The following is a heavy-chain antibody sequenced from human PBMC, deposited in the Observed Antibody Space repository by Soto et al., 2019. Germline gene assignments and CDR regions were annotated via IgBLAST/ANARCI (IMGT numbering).Heavy chain of an antibody. Sequence: SETLSLTCTVSGAPITINYWSWIRQAPGKGLEWIGYIYYSGSTTYNPSLKSRVTMSADTSKDQFSLKLNSVTAADTAVYYCARDSGGPYDHWGEGILVTFYS. J-gene: IGHJ4*01. CDR1: GAPITINY. CDR2: IYYSGST. CDR3: ARDSGGPYDH. V-gene: IGHV4-59*01. D-gene: IGHD2-15*01.